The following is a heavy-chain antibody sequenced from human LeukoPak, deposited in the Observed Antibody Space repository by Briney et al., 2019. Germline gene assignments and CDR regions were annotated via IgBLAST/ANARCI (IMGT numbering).Heavy chain of an antibody. CDR1: GFTFSDYH. D-gene: IGHD6-6*01. J-gene: IGHJ4*02. V-gene: IGHV3-11*04. Sequence: GGSLRLSXTASGFTFSDYHMSWIRQAPGKGVEWVSYISSSGSKVYYADSVKGRFTISRDNAKNSLYLQMNSLRAEDTAVYYCASSYSSSRFDYWGQGTLVTVSS. CDR3: ASSYSSSRFDY. CDR2: ISSSGSKV.